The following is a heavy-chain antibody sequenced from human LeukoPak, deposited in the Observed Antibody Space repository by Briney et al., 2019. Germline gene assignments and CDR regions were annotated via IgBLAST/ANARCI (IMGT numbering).Heavy chain of an antibody. D-gene: IGHD6-19*01. Sequence: GGSLRLSCAASGFTFSSYAMSWVRQALGKGLEWVSITSGSGGRPYYTDSVKGRFTISRDNSKDTLYLQMNSLRVEDTAVYYCAKDGGSGWPAYFDSWGQGTLVTVSS. CDR3: AKDGGSGWPAYFDS. V-gene: IGHV3-23*01. CDR1: GFTFSSYA. J-gene: IGHJ4*02. CDR2: TSGSGGRP.